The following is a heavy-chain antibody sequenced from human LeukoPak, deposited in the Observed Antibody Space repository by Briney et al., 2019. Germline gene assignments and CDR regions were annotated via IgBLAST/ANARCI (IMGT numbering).Heavy chain of an antibody. CDR1: GYTFTSYG. CDR2: ISAYNGNT. CDR3: ARDSYVVATLRHFDY. Sequence: VASVKVSCKASGYTFTSYGISWVRQAPGQGLEWMGWISAYNGNTNYAHKLQGRVTMTTDTSTSTAYMELRSLRSDDTAVYYCARDSYVVATLRHFDYWGQGTLVTVPS. J-gene: IGHJ4*02. D-gene: IGHD5-12*01. V-gene: IGHV1-18*01.